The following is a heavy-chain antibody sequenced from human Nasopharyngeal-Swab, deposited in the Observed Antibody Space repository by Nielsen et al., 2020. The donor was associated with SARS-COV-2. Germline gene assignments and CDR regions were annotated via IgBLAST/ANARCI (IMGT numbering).Heavy chain of an antibody. CDR2: MTGSGEST. V-gene: IGHV3-23*01. CDR3: AKVPSTVTTLPPDY. CDR1: GFIFSDYA. J-gene: IGHJ4*02. Sequence: GESLKISCAASGFIFSDYAMNWVRQAPRKGPEWVSGMTGSGESTYYADSVKGRFTISRDNSKNTLYLQMNSLRAEDTAVYYCAKVPSTVTTLPPDYWGQGTLVTVSS. D-gene: IGHD4-11*01.